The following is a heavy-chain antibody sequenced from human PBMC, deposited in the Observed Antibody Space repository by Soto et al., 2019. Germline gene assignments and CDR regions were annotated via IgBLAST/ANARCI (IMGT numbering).Heavy chain of an antibody. CDR2: INHSGST. Sequence: QVQLQQWGAGLLKPSETLSLTCAVYGGSFSGYYWSWIRQPLGKGLEWIGEINHSGSTNYNPSLKSRVTISVDTSKNQFSLKLSSVTAADTAVYYCARGKHDFWSGSPPFDYWGQGTLVTVSS. J-gene: IGHJ4*02. CDR1: GGSFSGYY. D-gene: IGHD3-3*01. CDR3: ARGKHDFWSGSPPFDY. V-gene: IGHV4-34*01.